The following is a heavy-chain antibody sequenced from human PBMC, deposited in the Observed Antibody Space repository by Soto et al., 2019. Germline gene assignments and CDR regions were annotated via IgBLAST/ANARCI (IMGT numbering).Heavy chain of an antibody. J-gene: IGHJ4*02. CDR1: GFTVRANY. CDR3: HGYGY. D-gene: IGHD5-12*01. Sequence: EVQLVESGGGLIQPGGSLRLSCAVSGFTVRANYMSWVRQAPGKGLEWVSVIYSGGTTYYADSVKGRFIISRDISKNTLYLQMNILRADDTAVYSCHGYGYWGQGTLVTVSS. CDR2: IYSGGTT. V-gene: IGHV3-53*01.